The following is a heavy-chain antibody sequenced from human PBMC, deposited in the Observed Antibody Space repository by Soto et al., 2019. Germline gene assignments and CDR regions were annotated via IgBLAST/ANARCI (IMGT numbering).Heavy chain of an antibody. Sequence: EVQLLESGGGLVQHGGSLRLSCAASGFTFSSYAMSWVRQAPGKGLEWVSAISGSGGSTYYADSVKGRFTISIDNSNNTLYLQMNSVRAEDTAVYYCAKLNALRYFYWLSNYFDAWGQGTLVTVSS. D-gene: IGHD3-9*01. J-gene: IGHJ4*02. CDR3: AKLNALRYFYWLSNYFDA. CDR2: ISGSGGST. V-gene: IGHV3-23*01. CDR1: GFTFSSYA.